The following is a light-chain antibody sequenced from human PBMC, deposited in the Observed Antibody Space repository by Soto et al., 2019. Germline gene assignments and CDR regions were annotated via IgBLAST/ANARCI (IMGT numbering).Light chain of an antibody. CDR3: QQRGDWPPIT. J-gene: IGKJ5*01. V-gene: IGKV3-11*01. Sequence: EIGFTHSPATLSLSTGERAILSRRASQSVSTFLAWFQQKPGQPPRLLIYNASNRTTGIPARFSGSGSGTDFTLTISSLEPEDFAVYYCQQRGDWPPITFGQGTRLEI. CDR1: QSVSTF. CDR2: NAS.